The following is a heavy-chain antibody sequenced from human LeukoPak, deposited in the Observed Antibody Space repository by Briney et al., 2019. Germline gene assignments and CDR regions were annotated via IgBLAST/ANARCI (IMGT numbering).Heavy chain of an antibody. D-gene: IGHD1-26*01. Sequence: GESLKISCKASGYSFTNYWIAWVRQMPGKGLEWMGIVFPRDFDTRYNPSFRGQVTISADKSIATGYLQWSSLKASDTAMYYCARLVKSGSYPDYYYYMDVWSKGTTVTVSS. V-gene: IGHV5-51*01. CDR1: GYSFTNYW. CDR3: ARLVKSGSYPDYYYYMDV. CDR2: VFPRDFDT. J-gene: IGHJ6*03.